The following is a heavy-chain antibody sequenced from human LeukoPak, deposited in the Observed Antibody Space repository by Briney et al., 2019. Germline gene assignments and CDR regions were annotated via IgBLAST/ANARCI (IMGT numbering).Heavy chain of an antibody. Sequence: GGSLRLSCAASGFTFSTYAMNWVRQAPGKGLEWVAVISSDGSNKYNADSVKGRFIISRDNSKNTVYLRMNSLRAEDTAVYYCARDYGDYCFDYWGRGTLVTVSS. CDR1: GFTFSTYA. V-gene: IGHV3-30-3*01. CDR2: ISSDGSNK. J-gene: IGHJ4*02. CDR3: ARDYGDYCFDY. D-gene: IGHD4-17*01.